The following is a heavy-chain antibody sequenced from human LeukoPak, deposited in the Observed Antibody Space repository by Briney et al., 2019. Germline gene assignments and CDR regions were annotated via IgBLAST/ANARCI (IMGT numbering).Heavy chain of an antibody. D-gene: IGHD3-10*01. CDR1: GGTFSSYA. CDR3: ARDRIYYGSGSYLTYNWFDP. Sequence: GASVKVSCKASGGTFSSYAISWARQAPGQGLEWMGGIIPIFGTANYAQKFQGRVTITADESTSTAYMELSSLRSEDTAVYYCARDRIYYGSGSYLTYNWFDPWGQGTLVTVSS. J-gene: IGHJ5*02. V-gene: IGHV1-69*13. CDR2: IIPIFGTA.